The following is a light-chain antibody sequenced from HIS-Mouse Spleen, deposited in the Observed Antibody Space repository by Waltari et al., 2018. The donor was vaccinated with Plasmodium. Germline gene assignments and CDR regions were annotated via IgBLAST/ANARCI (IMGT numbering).Light chain of an antibody. J-gene: IGLJ2*01. CDR3: CSYAGSSTFVV. Sequence: QSALTQPASVSGSPGQSITISCTGTSSDVGSYNLVSWYQQQPGKAPKLMIYEGSKRPTGVSNRFSGYKSGNTASLTISGLQAEDEADYYCCSYAGSSTFVVFGGGTKLTVL. V-gene: IGLV2-23*03. CDR1: SSDVGSYNL. CDR2: EGS.